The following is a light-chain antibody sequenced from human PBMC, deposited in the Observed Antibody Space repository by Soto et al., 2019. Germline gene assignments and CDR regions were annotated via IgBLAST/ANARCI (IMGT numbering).Light chain of an antibody. CDR3: QQYNNWPPKT. CDR2: GAS. V-gene: IGKV3-15*01. J-gene: IGKJ1*01. CDR1: QSVRSK. Sequence: EIVMTQSPATLSVSPGERATLSCRASQSVRSKLAWYQQKPGQAPRLLIYGASTRATGIPARFSGSGSGTEFTLTISSLQSEDFAVYYCQQYNNWPPKTFGQGTKVDIK.